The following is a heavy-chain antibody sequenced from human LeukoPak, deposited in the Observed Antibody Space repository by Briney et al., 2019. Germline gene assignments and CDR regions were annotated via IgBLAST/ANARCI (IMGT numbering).Heavy chain of an antibody. V-gene: IGHV4-30-4*07. J-gene: IGHJ5*02. CDR1: GGSISSGGYS. CDR3: ARVFEMATIALWFDP. Sequence: SETLSLTCAVSGGSISSGGYSWSWIRQPPGKGLEWIGYIYYSGSTYYNPSLKSRVTISVDTSKNQFSLKLSSVTAADTAVYYCARVFEMATIALWFDPWGQGTLVTVSS. CDR2: IYYSGST. D-gene: IGHD5-24*01.